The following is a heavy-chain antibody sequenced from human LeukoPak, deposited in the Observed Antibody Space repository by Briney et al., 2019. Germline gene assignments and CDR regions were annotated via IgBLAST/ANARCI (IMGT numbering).Heavy chain of an antibody. J-gene: IGHJ4*02. Sequence: GGSLRLSCSASGFTFSIYAMNWVRQAPGKGLEWVSSICGSGGNTYYADSVKGRLTISRDTYKNTLYLQMNSLRAEDTAIYYCAKHRRGGYDSPSHYWGQGTLVTVSS. CDR3: AKHRRGGYDSPSHY. CDR1: GFTFSIYA. V-gene: IGHV3-23*01. CDR2: ICGSGGNT. D-gene: IGHD5-12*01.